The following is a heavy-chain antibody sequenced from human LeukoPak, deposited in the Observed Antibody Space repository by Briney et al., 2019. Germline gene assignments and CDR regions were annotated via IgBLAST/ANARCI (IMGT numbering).Heavy chain of an antibody. J-gene: IGHJ4*02. CDR2: ISYDGSNK. CDR1: GFTFSSYG. CDR3: ARYYGSGSLDY. Sequence: PGRSLRLSCAASGFTFSSYGMHWVRQAPGKGLEWVAVISYDGSNKYYADSVKGRFTISRDNSKNTLYLQMNSLRAEDTAMYYCARYYGSGSLDYWGQGTLVTVSS. V-gene: IGHV3-30*03. D-gene: IGHD3-10*01.